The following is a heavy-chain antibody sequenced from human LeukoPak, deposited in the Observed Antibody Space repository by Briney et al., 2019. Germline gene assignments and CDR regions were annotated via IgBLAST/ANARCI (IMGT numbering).Heavy chain of an antibody. CDR2: INPSGGST. CDR1: GYTFTSYY. J-gene: IGHJ6*03. D-gene: IGHD6-13*01. V-gene: IGHV1-46*01. Sequence: GASVKVSCKASGYTFTSYYMHWVRQAPGQGLEWMGIINPSGGSTSYAQKFQGRVTMTRDMSTSTVYMELSSLRSEDTAAYYCAREYSSSWPYYYYYMDVWGKGTTVTVSS. CDR3: AREYSSSWPYYYYYMDV.